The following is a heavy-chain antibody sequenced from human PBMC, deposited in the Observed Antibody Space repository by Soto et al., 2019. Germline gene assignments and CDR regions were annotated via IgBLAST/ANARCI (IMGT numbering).Heavy chain of an antibody. CDR2: ISYDGSNK. CDR3: ARERTYYYDSSRGAFDI. D-gene: IGHD3-22*01. CDR1: GFTFSSYA. V-gene: IGHV3-30-3*01. Sequence: QVQLVESGGGVVQPGRSLRLSCAASGFTFSSYAMHWVRQAPGKGLEWVAVISYDGSNKYYADSVKGRFTISRDNSKNTLYLQMNSLRAEDTAVYYCARERTYYYDSSRGAFDIWGQGTMVTVSS. J-gene: IGHJ3*02.